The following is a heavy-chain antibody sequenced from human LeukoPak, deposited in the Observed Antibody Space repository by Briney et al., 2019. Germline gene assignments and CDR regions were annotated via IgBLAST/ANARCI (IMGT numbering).Heavy chain of an antibody. CDR3: AREYYGSGSYFDY. J-gene: IGHJ4*02. CDR2: ISSSSSYI. Sequence: GGSLRLSCAASGFTFSSYGMHWVRQAPGKGLEWVSSISSSSSYIYYADSVKGRFTISRDNAKNSLYLQMNSLRAEDTAVYYCAREYYGSGSYFDYWGQGTLVTVSS. V-gene: IGHV3-21*01. CDR1: GFTFSSYG. D-gene: IGHD3-10*01.